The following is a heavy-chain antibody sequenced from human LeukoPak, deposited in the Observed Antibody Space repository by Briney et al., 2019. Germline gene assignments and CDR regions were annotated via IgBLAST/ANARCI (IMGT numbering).Heavy chain of an antibody. D-gene: IGHD3-3*01. CDR3: ARGFDYDFWSGYRVFWFDP. V-gene: IGHV4-39*07. CDR1: GGSISSSSYY. J-gene: IGHJ5*02. CDR2: IYYSGST. Sequence: SETLSLTCTVSGGSISSSSYYWGWIRQPPGKGLEWIGSIYYSGSTYYNPSLKSRVTISVDTSKNQFSLKLSSVTAADTAVYYCARGFDYDFWSGYRVFWFDPWGQGTLVTVSS.